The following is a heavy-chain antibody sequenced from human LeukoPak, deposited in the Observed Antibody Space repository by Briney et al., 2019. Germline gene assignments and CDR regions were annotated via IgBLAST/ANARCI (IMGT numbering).Heavy chain of an antibody. J-gene: IGHJ4*02. V-gene: IGHV3-23*01. Sequence: GGSLRLSCAASGFTFSSYAMSWVRQAPGKGLEWVSTISGSDGGGTTYYADSVKGRFTISRDNSKNKLYLQMNSLRAEDTAVYSCAKDLYTTGWWGYFDYWGQGTLVTVSS. CDR1: GFTFSSYA. D-gene: IGHD6-19*01. CDR2: ISGSDGGGTT. CDR3: AKDLYTTGWWGYFDY.